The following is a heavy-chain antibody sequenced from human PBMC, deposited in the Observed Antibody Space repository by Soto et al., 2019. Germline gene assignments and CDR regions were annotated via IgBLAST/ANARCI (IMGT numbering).Heavy chain of an antibody. CDR1: GFSLSTSGVG. Sequence: QITLKESGPTLVKPTQTLTLTCTFSGFSLSTSGVGVGWIRQPPGKALEWLALIYWDDDKRYSPSLKSRLTITNDAPKSQVVLTMTNRAPVDTATYYRAHGPGIAVAGPGWFDPWGQGTLVTVSS. V-gene: IGHV2-5*02. CDR2: IYWDDDK. CDR3: AHGPGIAVAGPGWFDP. J-gene: IGHJ5*02. D-gene: IGHD6-19*01.